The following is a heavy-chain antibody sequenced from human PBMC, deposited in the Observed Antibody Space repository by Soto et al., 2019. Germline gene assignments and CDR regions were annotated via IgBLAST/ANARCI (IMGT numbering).Heavy chain of an antibody. V-gene: IGHV3-48*03. CDR2: ISSSGSTI. CDR3: ARGRTYDYVWGTYYYFDY. J-gene: IGHJ4*02. CDR1: GFTFSSYE. Sequence: PGGSLRLSCAASGFTFSSYEMNWVRQAPGKGLEWVSYISSSGSTIYYADPVKGRFTISRDNAKNSLYLQMNSLRAEDTAVYYCARGRTYDYVWGTYYYFDYWGQGTLVTVSS. D-gene: IGHD3-16*01.